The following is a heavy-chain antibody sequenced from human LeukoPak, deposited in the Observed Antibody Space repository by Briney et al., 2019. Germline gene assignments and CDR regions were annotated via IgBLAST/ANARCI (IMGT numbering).Heavy chain of an antibody. D-gene: IGHD5-12*01. CDR2: INPNSGVT. CDR1: GYTFTGYY. Sequence: ASVKVSCKASGYTFTGYYIHWVRQAPGQGLEWMGWINPNSGVTHYPQKFQGRVTMTRDTSIRTAYMEVSSLRSDDTAVYYCARRYSGYDLLNSQNWFDPWGQGTLVTVSS. V-gene: IGHV1-2*02. CDR3: ARRYSGYDLLNSQNWFDP. J-gene: IGHJ5*02.